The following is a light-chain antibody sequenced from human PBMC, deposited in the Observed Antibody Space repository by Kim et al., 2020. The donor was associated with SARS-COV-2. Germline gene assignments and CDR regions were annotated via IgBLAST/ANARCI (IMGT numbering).Light chain of an antibody. J-gene: IGKJ3*01. CDR3: QQSYITPFT. V-gene: IGKV1-39*01. Sequence: DIQMTQSPSTLSASVGDRVTITCRTTQSISSHLNLYQQKPGRAPILLISAASTLQGGVPSRFSGSGSETDFTLTISSLQPEDFASYFCQQSYITPFTFGPGTKVDIK. CDR1: QSISSH. CDR2: AAS.